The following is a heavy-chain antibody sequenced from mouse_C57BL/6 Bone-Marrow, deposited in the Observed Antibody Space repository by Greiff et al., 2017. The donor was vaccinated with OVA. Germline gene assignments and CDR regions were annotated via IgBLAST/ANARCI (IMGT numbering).Heavy chain of an antibody. CDR3: APLLWGDY. V-gene: IGHV1-75*01. Sequence: VQLQQSGAELVKPGASVKLSCKASGYTFTNYYMTWVKQRPGQGLEWIGSIFPGSGSTYYNEKFKGKATLTVDKSSSTAYLLLSSLTSEDAAVYFCAPLLWGDYWGQGTTLTVSS. D-gene: IGHD2-1*01. CDR2: IFPGSGST. CDR1: GYTFTNYY. J-gene: IGHJ4*01.